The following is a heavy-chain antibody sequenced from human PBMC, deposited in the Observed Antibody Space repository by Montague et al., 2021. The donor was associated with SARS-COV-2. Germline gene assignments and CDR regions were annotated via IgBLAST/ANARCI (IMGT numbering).Heavy chain of an antibody. V-gene: IGHV4-4*02. CDR3: ARTGYSSGWHSFDY. CDR1: GASITSVDW. J-gene: IGHJ4*02. D-gene: IGHD6-19*01. CDR2: SYHSRST. Sequence: SETLSLTCAVSGASITSVDWRSWLRHPRDKRLECIGVSYHSRSTNYNPSLKSRVIISVDKSKNQFSLKLSSVTAADTAVYYCARTGYSSGWHSFDYWGQGTLVTVSS.